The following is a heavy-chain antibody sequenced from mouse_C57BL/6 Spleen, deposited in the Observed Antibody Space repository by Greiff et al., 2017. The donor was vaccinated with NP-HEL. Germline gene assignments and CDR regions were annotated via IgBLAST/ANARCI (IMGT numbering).Heavy chain of an antibody. D-gene: IGHD2-4*01. CDR1: GFTFSSYG. CDR2: ISSGGSYT. V-gene: IGHV5-6*01. CDR3: ANGYYDYDGFAY. Sequence: EVQLQESGGDLVKPGGSLKLSCAASGFTFSSYGMSWVRQTPDKRLEWVATISSGGSYTYYPDSVKGRFTISRDNAKNTLYLQMSSLKSEDTAMYYCANGYYDYDGFAYWGQGTLVTVSA. J-gene: IGHJ3*01.